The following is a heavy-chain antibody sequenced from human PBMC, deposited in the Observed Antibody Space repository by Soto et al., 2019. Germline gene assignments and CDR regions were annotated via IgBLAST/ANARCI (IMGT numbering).Heavy chain of an antibody. CDR2: IIPIFGTA. J-gene: IGHJ4*02. D-gene: IGHD3-22*01. CDR1: GFTFTSSA. Sequence: SVKVSCKASGFTFTSSAFQWVRQAPGQGLEWMGGIIPIFGTANYAQKFQGRVTITADESTSTAYMELSSLRSEDTAVYYCARAGAYYDSSGDDYWGQGTLVTVSS. CDR3: ARAGAYYDSSGDDY. V-gene: IGHV1-69*13.